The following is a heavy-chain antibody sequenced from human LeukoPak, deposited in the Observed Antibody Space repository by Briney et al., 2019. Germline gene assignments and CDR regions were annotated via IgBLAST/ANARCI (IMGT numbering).Heavy chain of an antibody. CDR3: ATGRTTVSDY. V-gene: IGHV1-8*01. CDR2: VSPNSGIT. J-gene: IGHJ4*02. Sequence: GASVKVSCKASGYTFTNYDINWVRQATGQGLEWMGWVSPNSGITGYAQSFQGRVTMTGNTSISTAYMELSSLTPEDTAVYYCATGRTTVSDYWGQGTLVTISS. D-gene: IGHD4-17*01. CDR1: GYTFTNYD.